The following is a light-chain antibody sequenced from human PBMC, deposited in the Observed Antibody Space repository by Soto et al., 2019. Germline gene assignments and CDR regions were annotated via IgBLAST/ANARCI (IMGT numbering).Light chain of an antibody. CDR3: QQYYGTPWT. CDR2: WAS. CDR1: QSVLHSSNNKNH. V-gene: IGKV4-1*01. J-gene: IGKJ1*01. Sequence: DIVMAQSPDSLAVSLGERATINCKSSQSVLHSSNNKNHFAWYQQKPGQPPKLLIYWASTRQSGVPDRFSGSGSGTDFTLTISSLQAEDVAVYYCQQYYGTPWTFGQGTKVEIK.